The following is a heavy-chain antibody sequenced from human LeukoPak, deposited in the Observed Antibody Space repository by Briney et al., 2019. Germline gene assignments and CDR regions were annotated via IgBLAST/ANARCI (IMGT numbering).Heavy chain of an antibody. Sequence: GGSLRLSCAASEFSVGSNYMTWVRQAPGKGLEWVSLIYSGGSTYYADSVKGRFTISRDNSKNTLYLQMNSLRAEDRAVYYCATDARSGWSHFYYMDVWGKGTTVSVSS. CDR2: IYSGGST. D-gene: IGHD3-10*01. J-gene: IGHJ6*03. CDR1: EFSVGSNY. CDR3: ATDARSGWSHFYYMDV. V-gene: IGHV3-66*01.